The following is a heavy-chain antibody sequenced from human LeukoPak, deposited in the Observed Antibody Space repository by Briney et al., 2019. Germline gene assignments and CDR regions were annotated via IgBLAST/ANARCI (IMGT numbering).Heavy chain of an antibody. CDR2: ISWNSGTI. CDR1: GFTFYDYA. Sequence: GGSLRPSCAACGFTFYDYAMHWVRQPPGKGLEWVSGISWNSGTIGYADSVKGRFTISRDNAKNSLYLQMNSLRAEDTALYYCAKDMRTGSGWYPGFDYWGQGTLVTVSS. CDR3: AKDMRTGSGWYPGFDY. D-gene: IGHD6-19*01. V-gene: IGHV3-9*01. J-gene: IGHJ4*02.